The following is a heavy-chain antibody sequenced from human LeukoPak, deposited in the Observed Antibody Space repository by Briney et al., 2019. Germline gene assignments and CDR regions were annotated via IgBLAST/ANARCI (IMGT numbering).Heavy chain of an antibody. J-gene: IGHJ6*03. Sequence: ASVKVSCKASGYTFTSYYMHWVRQAPGQGLEWMGWISAYNGNTNYAQKLQGRVTMTTDTSTSTAYMELRSLRSDDTAVYYCARGGHGYCSGGSCYSYMDVWGKGTTVTVSS. CDR1: GYTFTSYY. CDR2: ISAYNGNT. V-gene: IGHV1-18*04. CDR3: ARGGHGYCSGGSCYSYMDV. D-gene: IGHD2-15*01.